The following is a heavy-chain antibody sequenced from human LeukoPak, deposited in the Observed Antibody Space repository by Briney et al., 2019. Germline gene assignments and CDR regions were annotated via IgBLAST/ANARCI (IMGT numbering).Heavy chain of an antibody. CDR2: IRYDGSNK. D-gene: IGHD3-16*02. Sequence: GGSLRLSCAASGFTVSSNYMSWVRQAPGKGLEWVAFIRYDGSNKYYADSVKGRFTISRDNSKNTLYLQMNSLRAEDTAVYYCARHASETHMITFGGVIVSWGQGTLVTVSS. CDR3: ARHASETHMITFGGVIVS. V-gene: IGHV3-30*02. J-gene: IGHJ4*02. CDR1: GFTVSSNY.